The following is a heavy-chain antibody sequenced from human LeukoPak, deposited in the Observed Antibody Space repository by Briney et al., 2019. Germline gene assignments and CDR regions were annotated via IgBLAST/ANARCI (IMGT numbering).Heavy chain of an antibody. CDR3: ARVFCSSTSCYPYFDY. Sequence: SQTLSLTCTVSGGSISSGDYYWSWIRQHPGKGLEWIGYIYYSGSTYYNPSLKSRVTISVDTSKNQFSLKLSSVTAADTAVYYCARVFCSSTSCYPYFDYWGQGTLVTVSS. CDR1: GGSISSGDYY. CDR2: IYYSGST. J-gene: IGHJ4*02. D-gene: IGHD2-2*01. V-gene: IGHV4-31*03.